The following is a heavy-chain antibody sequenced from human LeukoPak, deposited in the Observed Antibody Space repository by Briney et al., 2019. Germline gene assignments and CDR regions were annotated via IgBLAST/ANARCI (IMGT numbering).Heavy chain of an antibody. V-gene: IGHV1-46*01. D-gene: IGHD1-26*01. CDR3: ARECMYSGSYFDSQQFDY. Sequence: GAPVKVSCKASGYTFTSYYMHWVRQAPGQGLEWMGIINPSGGSTSYAQKFQGRVTIAADKSTSTAYMELSSLRSEDTAVYYRARECMYSGSYFDSQQFDYWGQGTLVTVSS. CDR2: INPSGGST. CDR1: GYTFTSYY. J-gene: IGHJ4*02.